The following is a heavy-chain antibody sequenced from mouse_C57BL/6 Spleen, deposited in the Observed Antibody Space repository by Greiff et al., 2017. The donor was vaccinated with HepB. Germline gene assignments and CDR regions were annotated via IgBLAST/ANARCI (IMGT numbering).Heavy chain of an antibody. V-gene: IGHV1-4*01. Sequence: QVQLQQSGAELARPGASVKMSCKASGYTFTSYTMHWVNQRPGQGLEWIGYINPSSGYTKYNQKFKDKATLTADKSSSTAYMQLSSLTSEDSAVYYCAREEGDYYGSSLGDYWGQGTTLTVSS. CDR3: AREEGDYYGSSLGDY. CDR1: GYTFTSYT. D-gene: IGHD1-1*01. J-gene: IGHJ2*01. CDR2: INPSSGYT.